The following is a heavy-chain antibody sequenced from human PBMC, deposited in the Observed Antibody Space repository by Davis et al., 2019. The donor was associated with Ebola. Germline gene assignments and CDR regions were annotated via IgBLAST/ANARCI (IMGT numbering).Heavy chain of an antibody. CDR3: ARAGDASGFPL. D-gene: IGHD3-22*01. V-gene: IGHV3-66*01. CDR2: IYRDGRV. CDR1: GFSASDKY. J-gene: IGHJ4*02. Sequence: GQSLKISCAASGFSASDKYMSWVRQAPGTGLEWVSVIYRDGRVYHADSVKGRFTISRDNARNALFLHIDSLRAEDTAVYYCARAGDASGFPLWGQGTLLTVSS.